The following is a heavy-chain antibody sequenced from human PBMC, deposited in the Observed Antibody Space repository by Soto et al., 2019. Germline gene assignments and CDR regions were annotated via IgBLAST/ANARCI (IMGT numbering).Heavy chain of an antibody. Sequence: EVQLVESGGGLVQPGGSLRLSCAASGFTVSSYYMSWVRQAPGKGLEWVSVIYSGGSTYYADSVKGRFTISRDNSKNTLYLQMNSLRAEDTAVYYGARGYSGYGFDYWGQGTMVTVSS. D-gene: IGHD5-12*01. CDR2: IYSGGST. CDR3: ARGYSGYGFDY. V-gene: IGHV3-66*01. CDR1: GFTVSSYY. J-gene: IGHJ4*02.